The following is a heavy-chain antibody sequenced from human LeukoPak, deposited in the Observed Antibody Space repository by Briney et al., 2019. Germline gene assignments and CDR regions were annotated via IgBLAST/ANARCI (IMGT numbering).Heavy chain of an antibody. CDR1: GGSISSGDYY. CDR2: IYYSGST. D-gene: IGHD5-12*01. CDR3: ARVMATFYYYYMDV. V-gene: IGHV4-30-4*08. J-gene: IGHJ6*03. Sequence: SETLFLTCTVSGGSISSGDYYWSWIRQPPGKGLEWIGYIYYSGSTYYNPSLKSRVTISVDTSKNQFSLKLSSVTAADTAVYYCARVMATFYYYYMDVWGKGTTVTVSS.